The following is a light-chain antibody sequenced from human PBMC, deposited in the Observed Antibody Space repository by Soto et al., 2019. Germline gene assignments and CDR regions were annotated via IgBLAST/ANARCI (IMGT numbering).Light chain of an antibody. Sequence: DSEMPECPSTVPGVLGDRGTITCRASQTISSWLAWYQQKPGKAPKLLIYKASTLKSGVPSRFSGSGSGTEFTLTISSLQPDDFATYYCQHYNSYSQAFGQGTKVDIK. CDR1: QTISSW. CDR2: KAS. CDR3: QHYNSYSQA. V-gene: IGKV1-5*03. J-gene: IGKJ1*01.